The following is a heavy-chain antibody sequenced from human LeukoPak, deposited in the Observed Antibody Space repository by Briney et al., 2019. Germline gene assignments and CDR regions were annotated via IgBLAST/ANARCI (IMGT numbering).Heavy chain of an antibody. CDR1: GFTVSSNS. CDR2: IYSGTI. D-gene: IGHD1-26*01. J-gene: IGHJ4*02. V-gene: IGHV3-66*03. CDR3: AGEWELRLGVDY. Sequence: GGSLRLSCTVSGFTVSSNSMSWVRQAPGKGLEWVSFIYSGTIHYSDSVKGRFTISRDNSKNTLYLQMNSLRAEDTAVYYCAGEWELRLGVDYWGQGTLVTVSS.